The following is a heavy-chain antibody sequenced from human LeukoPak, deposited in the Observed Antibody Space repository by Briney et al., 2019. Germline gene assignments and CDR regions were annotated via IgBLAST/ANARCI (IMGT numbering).Heavy chain of an antibody. CDR1: GGSFSGYY. CDR2: INHSGST. CDR3: ARHLGRTVAGRYYYYYGMDV. D-gene: IGHD6-19*01. J-gene: IGHJ6*04. V-gene: IGHV4-34*01. Sequence: SETLSPTCAVYGGSFSGYYWSWIRQPPGKGLEWIGEINHSGSTNYNPSLKSRVTISVDTSKNQFSLKLSSVTAADTAVYYCARHLGRTVAGRYYYYYGMDVWGKGTTVAVSS.